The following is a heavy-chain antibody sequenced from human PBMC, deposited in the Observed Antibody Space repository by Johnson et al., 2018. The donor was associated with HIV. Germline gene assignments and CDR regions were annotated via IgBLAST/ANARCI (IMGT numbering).Heavy chain of an antibody. D-gene: IGHD3-22*01. V-gene: IGHV3-30-3*01. J-gene: IGHJ3*02. Sequence: VQLVESGGGVVQPGRSLILSCAASRFTFSNYALHWVRQAPGMGLEWVAVISHDGSNKYYADSVKGRFTISRDNSKNTLYLQMNSLRAEDTAVYFCARGYYDSRGSDAFDIWGLGTMVTVSS. CDR2: ISHDGSNK. CDR1: RFTFSNYA. CDR3: ARGYYDSRGSDAFDI.